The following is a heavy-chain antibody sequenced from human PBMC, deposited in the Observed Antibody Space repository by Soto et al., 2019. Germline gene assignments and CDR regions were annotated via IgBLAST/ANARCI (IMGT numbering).Heavy chain of an antibody. CDR3: AKDLLFIVGASYYYDCGMDV. J-gene: IGHJ6*02. V-gene: IGHV3-30*18. CDR2: ISYDGSNK. Sequence: QVQLVESGGGVVQPGRSLRLSCAASGFTFSSYGMHWVRQAPGKGLEWVAVISYDGSNKYYADSVKGRFTISRDNSKNTLYLQMNSLRAEDTAVYYCAKDLLFIVGASYYYDCGMDVWGQGTTVTVSS. D-gene: IGHD1-26*01. CDR1: GFTFSSYG.